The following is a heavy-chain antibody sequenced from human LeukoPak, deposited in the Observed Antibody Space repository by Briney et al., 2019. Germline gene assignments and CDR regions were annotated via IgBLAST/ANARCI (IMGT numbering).Heavy chain of an antibody. CDR2: ISGSGGST. D-gene: IGHD2-21*02. CDR3: AREMTVVTLRYFDY. J-gene: IGHJ4*02. CDR1: GFTFSSYG. Sequence: PGGSLRLSCAASGFTFSSYGMSWVRQAPGKGLEWVSSISGSGGSTYYADSVKGRFTISRDNAKNSLYLQMNSLRAEDTAVYYCAREMTVVTLRYFDYWGQGTLVTVSS. V-gene: IGHV3-23*01.